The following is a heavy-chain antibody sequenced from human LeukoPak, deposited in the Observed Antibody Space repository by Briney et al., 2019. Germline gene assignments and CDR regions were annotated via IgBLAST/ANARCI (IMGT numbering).Heavy chain of an antibody. Sequence: PGGSLRLSCAASGFTFSSYCMHWVRQAPGKGLEWVAVISYDGSNKYYADSVKGRFTISRDNSKNTLHLQMNSLSAEDTAVYYCAKLYEGYYASTGYPPNGAFAIWGQGTMVTVPS. J-gene: IGHJ3*02. CDR1: GFTFSSYC. CDR2: ISYDGSNK. D-gene: IGHD3-22*01. CDR3: AKLYEGYYASTGYPPNGAFAI. V-gene: IGHV3-30*18.